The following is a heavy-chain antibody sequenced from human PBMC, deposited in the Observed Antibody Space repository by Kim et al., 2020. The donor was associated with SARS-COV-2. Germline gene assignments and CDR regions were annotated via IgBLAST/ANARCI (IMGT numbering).Heavy chain of an antibody. V-gene: IGHV4-39*01. D-gene: IGHD6-13*01. CDR1: GGSISSSSYY. CDR3: ARGWIAAPYGRFDY. Sequence: SETLSLTCTVSGGSISSSSYYWGWIRQPPGKGLEWIGSIYYSGSTYYNPSLKSRVTISVDTSKNQFSLKLSSVTAADTAVYYCARGWIAAPYGRFDYWGQGTLVTVSS. CDR2: IYYSGST. J-gene: IGHJ4*02.